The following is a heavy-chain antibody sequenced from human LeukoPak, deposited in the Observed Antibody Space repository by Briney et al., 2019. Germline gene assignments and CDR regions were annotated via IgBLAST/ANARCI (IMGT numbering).Heavy chain of an antibody. Sequence: PGGSLRLSCAASGFTFSTYAMNWVRQAPGKGLEWVSTTSGSAGSTYYADSVKGRFTISRDNSKNTLYLQMNSLRAEDTAVYYCAKSHYDILTPLDYWGQGTLVTVSS. D-gene: IGHD3-9*01. CDR1: GFTFSTYA. J-gene: IGHJ4*02. V-gene: IGHV3-23*01. CDR3: AKSHYDILTPLDY. CDR2: TSGSAGST.